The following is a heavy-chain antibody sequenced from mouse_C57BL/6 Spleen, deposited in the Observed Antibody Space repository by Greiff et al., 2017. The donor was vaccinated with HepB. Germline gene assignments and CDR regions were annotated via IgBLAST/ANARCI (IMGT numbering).Heavy chain of an antibody. CDR3: ARSYYYGSSVDYWYFDV. Sequence: ESGAELARPGASVKLSCKASGYTFTSYGISWVKQRTGQGLEWIGEIYPRSGNTYYNEKFKGKATLTADKSSSTAYMELRSLTSEDSAVYFCARSYYYGSSVDYWYFDVWGTGTTVTVSS. CDR2: IYPRSGNT. CDR1: GYTFTSYG. D-gene: IGHD1-1*01. J-gene: IGHJ1*03. V-gene: IGHV1-81*01.